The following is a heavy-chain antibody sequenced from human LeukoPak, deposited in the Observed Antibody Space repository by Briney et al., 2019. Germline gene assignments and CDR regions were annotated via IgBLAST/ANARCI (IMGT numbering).Heavy chain of an antibody. D-gene: IGHD6-19*01. CDR1: GGSISSYY. Sequence: ASETLSLTCTVSGGSISSYYWSWIRQPPGKGLEWIGYIYYSGSTNYNPSLKSRVTISVDTSKNQFSLKLSSVTAADTAVYYCARGAVAGTYWGQGTLVTVSS. V-gene: IGHV4-59*08. CDR3: ARGAVAGTY. J-gene: IGHJ4*02. CDR2: IYYSGST.